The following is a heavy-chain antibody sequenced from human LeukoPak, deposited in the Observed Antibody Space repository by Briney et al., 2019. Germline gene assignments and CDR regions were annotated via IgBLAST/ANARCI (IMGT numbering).Heavy chain of an antibody. Sequence: PGGSLRLSCAASGFTFSNYAMSWVRQAPGKGLEWVSAISGSGGITYYTDSVKGRFTISGDDSRNTLYLQMNSLRAEDTAVYYCGKDLDSRVRGVIFWGQGTQVTVSS. D-gene: IGHD3-10*01. J-gene: IGHJ4*02. CDR2: ISGSGGIT. CDR3: GKDLDSRVRGVIF. CDR1: GFTFSNYA. V-gene: IGHV3-23*01.